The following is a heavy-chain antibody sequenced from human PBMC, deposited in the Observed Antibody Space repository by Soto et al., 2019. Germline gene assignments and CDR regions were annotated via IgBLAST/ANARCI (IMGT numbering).Heavy chain of an antibody. J-gene: IGHJ4*02. V-gene: IGHV4-39*01. CDR1: GGSISSGYYY. Sequence: PSETLSLTCSVSGGSISSGYYYWSWIRQSPGKGLEWIGNIHYSGSTYYMPSLRSRVTLSVDTSKNQFSLRLTSVTAEDTAVYYCARHEGNGNVWPLDYWGQGILVTVSS. CDR3: ARHEGNGNVWPLDY. D-gene: IGHD2-8*01. CDR2: IHYSGST.